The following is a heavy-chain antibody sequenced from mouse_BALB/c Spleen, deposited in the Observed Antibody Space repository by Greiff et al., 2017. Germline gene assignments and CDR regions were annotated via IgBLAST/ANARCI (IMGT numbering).Heavy chain of an antibody. CDR1: GYTFTEYI. D-gene: IGHD1-1*01. CDR3: ARHEDYYGSSYGYYAMDY. J-gene: IGHJ4*01. V-gene: IGHV1-62-2*01. Sequence: VQLHQSGAELVKPGASVKLSCKASGYTFTEYIIHWVKQRSGQGLEWIGWFYPGSGSIKYNEKFKDKATLTADKSSSTVYMELSRLTSEDSAVYFCARHEDYYGSSYGYYAMDYWGQGTAVTVSS. CDR2: FYPGSGSI.